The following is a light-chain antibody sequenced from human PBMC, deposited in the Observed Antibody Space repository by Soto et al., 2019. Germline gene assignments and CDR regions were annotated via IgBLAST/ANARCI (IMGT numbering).Light chain of an antibody. CDR3: SSYAGTHIV. J-gene: IGLJ1*01. V-gene: IGLV2-8*01. Sequence: QSALTQPPSSSGSPGQSVTVSCTGTSSDVGGYTSVSWYQQHLDKAPKLMLYDVSPRPSGVPDRFSGSKSGNTASLTVSGLQAEDEADYYCSSYAGTHIVFGTGTKVTVL. CDR2: DVS. CDR1: SSDVGGYTS.